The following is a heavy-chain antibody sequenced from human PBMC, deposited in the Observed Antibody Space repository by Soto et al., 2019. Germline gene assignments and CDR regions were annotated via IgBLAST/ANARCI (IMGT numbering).Heavy chain of an antibody. CDR2: RNPGSGDT. CDR1: GYSFTNND. V-gene: IGHV1-8*01. J-gene: IGHJ5*02. CDR3: ARMATFGSLNWFDP. Sequence: ASVKVSCKASGYSFTNNDVSWVRQATGQGLEWMGWRNPGSGDTGYAQKFQGRVTMTRDISIATAYMALSSLRSDDTAIYYCARMATFGSLNWFDPWGQGTLVTVSS. D-gene: IGHD3-16*01.